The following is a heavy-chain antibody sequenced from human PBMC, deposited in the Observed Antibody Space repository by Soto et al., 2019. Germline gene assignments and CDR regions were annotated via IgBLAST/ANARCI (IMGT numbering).Heavy chain of an antibody. CDR1: GGTFSSYA. CDR2: IIPIFGTA. V-gene: IGHV1-69*06. CDR3: AREGACSGGSCYPYYFDY. D-gene: IGHD2-15*01. Sequence: SVKVSCKASGGTFSSYAISWVRQAPGQGLEWMGGIIPIFGTANYAQKFQGRVTITADKSTSTAYMELSSLRSEDTAVYYCAREGACSGGSCYPYYFDYWGQGTLVTVSS. J-gene: IGHJ4*02.